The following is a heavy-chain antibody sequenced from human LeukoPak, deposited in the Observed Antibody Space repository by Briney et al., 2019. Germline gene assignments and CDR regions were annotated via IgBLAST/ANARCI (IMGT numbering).Heavy chain of an antibody. CDR3: TRDFAGGMADSSPDAFDI. Sequence: GGSLRLSCTASGFTFGDYAMSWFRQAPGKGLEWVGFIRSKAYGGTTEYAASVKGRFTISRDDSKSIAYLQMNSLKTEDTAVYYCTRDFAGGMADSSPDAFDIWGQGTMVTVSS. D-gene: IGHD6-13*01. CDR1: GFTFGDYA. V-gene: IGHV3-49*03. J-gene: IGHJ3*02. CDR2: IRSKAYGGTT.